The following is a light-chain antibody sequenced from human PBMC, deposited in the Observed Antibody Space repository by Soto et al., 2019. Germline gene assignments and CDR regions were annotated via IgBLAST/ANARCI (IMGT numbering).Light chain of an antibody. CDR1: QSVSIK. CDR2: DTS. Sequence: ETVLTKSPSNLSESPGERATLYCRASQSVSIKLAWYQQKPGQAPSLLIYDTSTRATGIPDRFSGSGSGTDFTLTISRLEPEDFAVYYCQQYGSSPPVTVGQGTRLEI. V-gene: IGKV3-20*01. J-gene: IGKJ5*01. CDR3: QQYGSSPPVT.